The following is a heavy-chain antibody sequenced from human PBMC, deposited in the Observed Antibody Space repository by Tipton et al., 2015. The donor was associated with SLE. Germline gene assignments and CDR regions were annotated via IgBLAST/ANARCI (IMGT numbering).Heavy chain of an antibody. CDR3: ARQCGGCSDSGALDI. CDR2: IDPSDSYT. CDR1: GYSFTSYW. J-gene: IGHJ3*02. V-gene: IGHV5-10-1*01. D-gene: IGHD2-15*01. Sequence: VQLVQSGADVKKPGESLRISCKGSGYSFTSYWISWVRQMPGKGLEWMGRIDPSDSYTNYSPSFQGHVTISADKSISTAYLQWSSLKASDTAMYYCARQCGGCSDSGALDIWGQGTMVTVSS.